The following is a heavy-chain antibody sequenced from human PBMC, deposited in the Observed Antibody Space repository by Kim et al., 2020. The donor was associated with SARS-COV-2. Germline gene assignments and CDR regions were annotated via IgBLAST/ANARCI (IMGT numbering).Heavy chain of an antibody. V-gene: IGHV3-23*01. D-gene: IGHD6-13*01. CDR1: GFTFSSYA. CDR2: ISGSGGST. Sequence: GGSLRLSCAASGFTFSSYAMSWVRQAPGKGLEWVSAISGSGGSTYYADSVKGRFTISRDNSKNTLYLQMNSLRAEDTAVYYCAKHMYSSSWSTRSNFDYWGQGTLVTVSS. CDR3: AKHMYSSSWSTRSNFDY. J-gene: IGHJ4*02.